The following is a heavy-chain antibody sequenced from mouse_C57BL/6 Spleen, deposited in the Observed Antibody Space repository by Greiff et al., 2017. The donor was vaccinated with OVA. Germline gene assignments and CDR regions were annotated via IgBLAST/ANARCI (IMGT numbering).Heavy chain of an antibody. CDR2: IHPNSGST. CDR3: ARRAQGTAYDYDPYAMDY. Sequence: VQLQQPGAELVKPGASVKLSCKASGYTFTSYWMHWVKQRPGQGLEWIGMIHPNSGSTNYNEKFKSKATLTVDKSSSTAYMQLSSLTSEDSAVYYCARRAQGTAYDYDPYAMDYWGQGTSVTVSS. J-gene: IGHJ4*01. CDR1: GYTFTSYW. V-gene: IGHV1-64*01. D-gene: IGHD2-4*01.